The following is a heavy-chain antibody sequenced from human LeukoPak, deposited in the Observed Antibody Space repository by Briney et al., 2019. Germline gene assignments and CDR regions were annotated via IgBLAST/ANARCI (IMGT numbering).Heavy chain of an antibody. Sequence: SETLSLTCAVYGGSFSSYYWSWIRQPPGKGLEWIGYIYYSGSTNYNPSLKSRVTISVDTSKNQFSLKLSSVTAADTAVYYCARYYGRTRAAAFDIWGQGTMVTVSS. CDR1: GGSFSSYY. J-gene: IGHJ3*02. V-gene: IGHV4-59*01. CDR3: ARYYGRTRAAAFDI. D-gene: IGHD4-17*01. CDR2: IYYSGST.